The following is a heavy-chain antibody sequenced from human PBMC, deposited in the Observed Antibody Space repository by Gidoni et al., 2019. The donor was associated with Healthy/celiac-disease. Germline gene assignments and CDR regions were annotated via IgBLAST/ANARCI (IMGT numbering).Heavy chain of an antibody. CDR2: IYHSGST. CDR1: GGSISSSNW. V-gene: IGHV4-4*02. D-gene: IGHD1-26*01. J-gene: IGHJ4*02. Sequence: QVQLQESGPGLVKPSGTLSLTCAVSGGSISSSNWWSWVRQPPGTGLEWIGEIYHSGSTNYNPSLKSRVTISVDKSKNQFSLKLSSVTAADTAVYYCASHEMQGGSYSGFDYWGQGTLVTVSS. CDR3: ASHEMQGGSYSGFDY.